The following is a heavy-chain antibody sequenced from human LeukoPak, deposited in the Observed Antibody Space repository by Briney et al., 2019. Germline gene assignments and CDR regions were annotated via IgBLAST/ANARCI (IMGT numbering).Heavy chain of an antibody. CDR1: GFTFNSYS. V-gene: IGHV3-15*01. D-gene: IGHD3-9*01. Sequence: PGGSLRLSCATSGFTFNSYSMNWVRQGPGKGLEWIGRVKSKPDGGTTDSAAPVRGRFAISRDDSKNTLYLHMNSLKTEDTGVYYCTTVTFDWMEDDVFDLWGQGTLVTVSA. J-gene: IGHJ3*01. CDR2: VKSKPDGGTT. CDR3: TTVTFDWMEDDVFDL.